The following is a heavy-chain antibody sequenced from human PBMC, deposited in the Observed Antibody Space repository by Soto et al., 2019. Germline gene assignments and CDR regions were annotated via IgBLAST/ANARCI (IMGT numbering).Heavy chain of an antibody. D-gene: IGHD6-6*01. Sequence: PGGSLRLSCAASGFTLSSYGMHWVRPAPGKGLEWVAVISYDGSNKYYADSVKGRFTISRDNSKNTLYLQMNSLRAEDTAAYYRGKWDEYSSSSFENWGQGTLGSVSS. CDR2: ISYDGSNK. J-gene: IGHJ4*01. CDR1: GFTLSSYG. CDR3: GKWDEYSSSSFEN. V-gene: IGHV3-30*18.